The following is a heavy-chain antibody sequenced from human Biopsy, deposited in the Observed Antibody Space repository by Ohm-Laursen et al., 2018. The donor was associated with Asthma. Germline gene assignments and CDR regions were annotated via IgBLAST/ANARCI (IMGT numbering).Heavy chain of an antibody. CDR1: GFTFSTSC. Sequence: SLRLSCSASGFTFSTSCITWVRQAPGKGLEWVANIKEDGSEKNYVDSVKGRFTISRDNGKNSLYLQMNSLRAEDTAAYYCARDVDLRSVYWGQGTLVTVSS. CDR3: ARDVDLRSVY. J-gene: IGHJ4*02. CDR2: IKEDGSEK. D-gene: IGHD2-15*01. V-gene: IGHV3-7*05.